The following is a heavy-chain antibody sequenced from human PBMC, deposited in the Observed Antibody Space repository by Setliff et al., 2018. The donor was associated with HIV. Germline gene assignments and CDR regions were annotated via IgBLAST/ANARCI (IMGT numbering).Heavy chain of an antibody. CDR2: IKEDGSEK. V-gene: IGHV3-7*01. Sequence: GSLRLSCAASGLTFSRYWMSWVRQTPGKGLEWLANIKEDGSEKNYADSVKGRFTISRDNFKNTLYLQMNSLRPEDTAVYYCASWAWGVGNDYWGQGTLVTVSS. CDR1: GLTFSRYW. J-gene: IGHJ4*02. CDR3: ASWAWGVGNDY. D-gene: IGHD1-26*01.